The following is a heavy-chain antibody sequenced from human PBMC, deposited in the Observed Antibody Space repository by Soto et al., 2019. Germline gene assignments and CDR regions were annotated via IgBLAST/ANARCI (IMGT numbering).Heavy chain of an antibody. Sequence: SVTVSCKASGGTFSSYAISWVRQAPGQGLEWMGGIIPIFGTANYAQKFQGRVTITADESTSTAYMELSSLRSEDTAVYYCARDDCSSTSCYVDYYYGMDVWGQGTTVTVSS. D-gene: IGHD2-2*01. J-gene: IGHJ6*02. CDR2: IIPIFGTA. CDR1: GGTFSSYA. CDR3: ARDDCSSTSCYVDYYYGMDV. V-gene: IGHV1-69*13.